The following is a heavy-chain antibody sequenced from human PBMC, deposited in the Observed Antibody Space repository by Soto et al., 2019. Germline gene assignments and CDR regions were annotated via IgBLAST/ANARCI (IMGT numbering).Heavy chain of an antibody. CDR3: ARDPTYYDFWSGYYDPIAPFAY. CDR2: TNAGNGNT. J-gene: IGHJ4*02. Sequence: ASVKVSCKAAGYTFTSYAMHWVRQAPGRRLEWMGWTNAGNGNTKYSQKFQGRVTITRDTSASTAYMELSSLRSEDTAVYYCARDPTYYDFWSGYYDPIAPFAYWGQGTLVTVSS. V-gene: IGHV1-3*01. D-gene: IGHD3-3*01. CDR1: GYTFTSYA.